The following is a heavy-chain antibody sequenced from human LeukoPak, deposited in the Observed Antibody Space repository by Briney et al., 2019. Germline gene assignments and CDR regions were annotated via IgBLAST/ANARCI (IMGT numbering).Heavy chain of an antibody. Sequence: SSETLSLTCTVSGGSISSSSYYWGWIRQPPGKGLEWIGSIYYSGSTYYNPSLKSRVTISVDTSKNQFSLKLSSVTAADTAVYYCARGRGYCSGGSCSGWFDPWGQGTLVTVSS. V-gene: IGHV4-39*07. CDR3: ARGRGYCSGGSCSGWFDP. J-gene: IGHJ5*02. CDR2: IYYSGST. CDR1: GGSISSSSYY. D-gene: IGHD2-15*01.